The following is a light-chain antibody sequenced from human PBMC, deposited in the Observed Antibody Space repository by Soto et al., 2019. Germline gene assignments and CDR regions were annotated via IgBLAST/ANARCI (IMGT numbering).Light chain of an antibody. V-gene: IGKV1-16*01. CDR3: QQYYRYPWM. J-gene: IGKJ1*01. CDR2: RAS. CDR1: QGSSTY. Sequence: DIHMTQSPSPLSASVGPRVTIIGRASQGSSTYVGWDQQKPGKVPKSLIYRASSLQSGVPSRFSASGSGTEFTLTISDMQPDDFATYYCQQYYRYPWMFGQGTKVDIK.